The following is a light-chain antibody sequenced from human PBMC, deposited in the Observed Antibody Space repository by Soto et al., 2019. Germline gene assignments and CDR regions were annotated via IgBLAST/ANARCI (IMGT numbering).Light chain of an antibody. J-gene: IGLJ2*01. Sequence: QSALTQPASVSGSPGQSITISCTGTSSDVGAFNYVSWYQQHPGRAPKLMIYEVTYRPSGVSDRFSGSKSGNTASLTISGVQAEDEADYYCTSYTGTSTVVFGGGTKLTVL. CDR3: TSYTGTSTVV. CDR2: EVT. V-gene: IGLV2-14*01. CDR1: SSDVGAFNY.